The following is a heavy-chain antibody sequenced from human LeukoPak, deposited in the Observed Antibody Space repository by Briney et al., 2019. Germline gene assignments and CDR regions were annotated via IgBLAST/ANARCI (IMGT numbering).Heavy chain of an antibody. V-gene: IGHV4-38-2*01. CDR1: VFTFSDYY. Sequence: GSLRLSCAASVFTFSDYYMSWIRQAPGKGLEWIGSIYDSGSTYYNPSLKSRVTISVDTSKNQFSLKLNSVTAADTAVYYCARHYGPWGQGTLVTVSS. J-gene: IGHJ5*02. D-gene: IGHD3-16*01. CDR3: ARHYGP. CDR2: IYDSGST.